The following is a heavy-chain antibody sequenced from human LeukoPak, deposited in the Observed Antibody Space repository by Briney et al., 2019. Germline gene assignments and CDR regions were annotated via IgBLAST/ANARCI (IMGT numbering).Heavy chain of an antibody. D-gene: IGHD5-18*01. CDR2: IDYRGST. CDR3: ARSRSGYSYDHAAFEI. J-gene: IGHJ3*02. V-gene: IGHV4-59*01. CDR1: GGSISTYY. Sequence: SETLSLTCTVSGGSISTYYWSWIRQPPVKGLEWIAYIDYRGSTTYNPSLRSRVTISVDTSRNQFSLKLSSVTAADTAVYYCARSRSGYSYDHAAFEIWGQGTVVTVSS.